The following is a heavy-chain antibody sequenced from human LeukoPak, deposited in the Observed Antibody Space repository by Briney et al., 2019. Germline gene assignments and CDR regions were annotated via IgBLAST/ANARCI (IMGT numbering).Heavy chain of an antibody. D-gene: IGHD3-22*01. CDR3: ARGPYYYDSPYFDH. CDR2: IYYSGST. J-gene: IGHJ4*02. Sequence: SETLSLTCTVSGGFISSGGYYWSWIRQHPGKGLERIGYIYYSGSTYYNPSLKSRVTISVDTSKNQFSLKLSSVTAADTAVYYCARGPYYYDSPYFDHWGQGTLVTVSS. CDR1: GGFISSGGYY. V-gene: IGHV4-31*03.